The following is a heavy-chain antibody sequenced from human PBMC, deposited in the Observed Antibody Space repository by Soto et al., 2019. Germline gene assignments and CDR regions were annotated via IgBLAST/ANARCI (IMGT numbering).Heavy chain of an antibody. CDR1: GASIYSPTYY. J-gene: IGHJ4*02. V-gene: IGHV4-39*02. CDR2: IYYSGAT. D-gene: IGHD6-6*01. CDR3: ARFSDRRYFAF. Sequence: PSETLSLTCTVSGASIYSPTYYWAWIRQPPGKGLEWVGSIYYSGATYSNPSLSRRVIISADALRKHISLTLSSATASDTAVYYCARFSDRRYFAFWGQGALVTVSS.